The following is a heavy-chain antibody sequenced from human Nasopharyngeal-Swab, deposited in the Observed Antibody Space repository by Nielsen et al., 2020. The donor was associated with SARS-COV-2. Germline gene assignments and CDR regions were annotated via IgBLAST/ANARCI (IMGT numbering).Heavy chain of an antibody. V-gene: IGHV4-31*03. D-gene: IGHD3-22*01. CDR1: GGSISSGGYY. CDR3: ARDHRDSSGYYYGWFDP. J-gene: IGHJ5*02. Sequence: LRLSCTVSGGSISSGGYYWSWIRQHPGKGLEWIGYIYYSGSTYYNPSLKSRVTISVDTSKNQFSLKLSSVTAADTAVYYCARDHRDSSGYYYGWFDPWGQGTLVTVSS. CDR2: IYYSGST.